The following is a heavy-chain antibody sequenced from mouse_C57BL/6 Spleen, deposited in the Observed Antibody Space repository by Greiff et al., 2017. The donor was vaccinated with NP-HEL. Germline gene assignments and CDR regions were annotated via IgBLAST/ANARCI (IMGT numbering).Heavy chain of an antibody. Sequence: VQLQQSGPELVKPGASVKISCKASGYAFSSSWMNWVKQRPGKGLEWIGRIYPGDGDTNYNGKFKGKATLTADKSSSTAYMQLSSLTSEDSAVYFCARETTVVPLGYWGQGTTLTVSS. CDR2: IYPGDGDT. V-gene: IGHV1-82*01. J-gene: IGHJ2*01. CDR1: GYAFSSSW. D-gene: IGHD1-1*01. CDR3: ARETTVVPLGY.